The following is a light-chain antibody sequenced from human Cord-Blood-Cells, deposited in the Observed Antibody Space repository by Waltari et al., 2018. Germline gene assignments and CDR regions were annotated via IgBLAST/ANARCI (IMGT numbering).Light chain of an antibody. CDR2: AAS. J-gene: IGKJ2*01. Sequence: DIQMTQSPSSVSASVGDRVTTTFRASQGISSWLACNQQRPGEAPKLLIYAASRLQSGVPSRFSGSGSETDFTLTISSLQPEDFATYYCQQANSFTFGQGTKLEIK. CDR1: QGISSW. V-gene: IGKV1-12*02. CDR3: QQANSFT.